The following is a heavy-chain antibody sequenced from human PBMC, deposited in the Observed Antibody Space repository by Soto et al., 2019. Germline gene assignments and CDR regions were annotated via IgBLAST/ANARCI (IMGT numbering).Heavy chain of an antibody. CDR2: VNHRGST. Sequence: PSETLSLTCAVYGGSFSGYYCTWIRRPPGQGLEWIGEVNHRGSTNYNPSLKSRVTMSIDTSKNQFSLKLSSVTAADTAVYYCARGGTYYDFWGGDYWGLGTLVTVPS. J-gene: IGHJ4*02. V-gene: IGHV4-34*01. CDR1: GGSFSGYY. D-gene: IGHD3-3*01. CDR3: ARGGTYYDFWGGDY.